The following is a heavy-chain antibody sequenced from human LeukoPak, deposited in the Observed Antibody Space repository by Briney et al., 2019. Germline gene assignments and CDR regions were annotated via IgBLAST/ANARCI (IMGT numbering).Heavy chain of an antibody. V-gene: IGHV2-5*02. Sequence: SGPTLVKPTQPLTLTCTFSGFSLSTSGVGVGWIRQSPGKALEWLALIYWDDDKRYSPSLKNRLTITKDTSKNQVVLIMTNMDPVDTATYYCAHRPLYYYDSSGLSASAEYFQHWGQGTLVTVSS. CDR2: IYWDDDK. D-gene: IGHD3-22*01. CDR3: AHRPLYYYDSSGLSASAEYFQH. J-gene: IGHJ1*01. CDR1: GFSLSTSGVG.